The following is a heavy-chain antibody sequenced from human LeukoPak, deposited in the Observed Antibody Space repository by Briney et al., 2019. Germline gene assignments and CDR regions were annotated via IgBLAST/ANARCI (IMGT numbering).Heavy chain of an antibody. Sequence: PSETLSLTCTVSVDSISRSTYYWGWIRQPPGQGLEWIGSIYYSGTTYYHPSLKSRVSISVDTSKNQFSLKLSSVTAADTAVYYCARGIAVAGINGIFDYWGQGTLVTVSS. CDR3: ARGIAVAGINGIFDY. CDR2: IYYSGTT. J-gene: IGHJ4*02. V-gene: IGHV4-39*07. CDR1: VDSISRSTYY. D-gene: IGHD6-19*01.